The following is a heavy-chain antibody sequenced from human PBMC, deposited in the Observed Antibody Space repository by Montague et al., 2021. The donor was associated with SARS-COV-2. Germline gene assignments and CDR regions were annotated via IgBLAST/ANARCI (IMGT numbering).Heavy chain of an antibody. V-gene: IGHV3-11*01. D-gene: IGHD5-12*01. Sequence: SLRLSCAASGLIFSDYYMTWIRQAPGRGLEWVSHISGSGSKTYYADSVKGRFTISRDTANNSVYLQMNFLGAEDTAVYYCARDQGGYGTFDFWGQGTMVTVSS. CDR2: ISGSGSKT. CDR1: GLIFSDYY. CDR3: ARDQGGYGTFDF. J-gene: IGHJ3*01.